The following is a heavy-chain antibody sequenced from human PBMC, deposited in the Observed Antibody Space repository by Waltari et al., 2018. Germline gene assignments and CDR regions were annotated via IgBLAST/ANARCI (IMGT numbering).Heavy chain of an antibody. CDR3: ARGSQGEFFWFDP. J-gene: IGHJ5*02. D-gene: IGHD3-16*01. CDR2: WNPNRVKT. CDR1: GYTFTSYD. Sequence: QVQLVQSGAEVKKPGASVKVSCKASGYTFTSYDINWVRQATGQGLEWRGWWNPNRVKTGIAQKFQGRVIITSNTSISTAYMGPSSLRSEDTAEYYCARGSQGEFFWFDPWGQGTLVTVSS. V-gene: IGHV1-8*03.